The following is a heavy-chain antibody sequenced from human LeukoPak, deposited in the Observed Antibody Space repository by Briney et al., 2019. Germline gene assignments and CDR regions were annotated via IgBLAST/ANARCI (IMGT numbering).Heavy chain of an antibody. Sequence: ASVKVSCKASGYTFTGYAVHWERQAPGQRLERMGWINAGNGNTKYSQEFQGRVTISRDTSASTAYMELSSLRSEDMAVYYCARVSHDSSGYYYGAFDIWGQGTMVTVSS. CDR2: INAGNGNT. V-gene: IGHV1-3*03. CDR1: GYTFTGYA. D-gene: IGHD3-22*01. CDR3: ARVSHDSSGYYYGAFDI. J-gene: IGHJ3*02.